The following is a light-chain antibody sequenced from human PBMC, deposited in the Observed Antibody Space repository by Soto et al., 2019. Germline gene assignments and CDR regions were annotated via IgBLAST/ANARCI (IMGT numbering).Light chain of an antibody. CDR2: DVS. CDR3: SSYTSSSTPYV. J-gene: IGLJ1*01. V-gene: IGLV2-14*01. CDR1: SSDVGGYNY. Sequence: QSVLTQPASVSGSPGQSITISCTGTSSDVGGYNYVSWYQQHPGKAPKLMIYDVSNRPSGVSNRFSGSKSGNTASLTISGLQAEDEADYYCSSYTSSSTPYVFGGGTKVTV.